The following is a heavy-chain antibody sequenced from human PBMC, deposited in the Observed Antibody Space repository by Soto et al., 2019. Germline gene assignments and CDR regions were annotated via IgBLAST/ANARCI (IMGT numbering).Heavy chain of an antibody. CDR1: GFTFSSYW. CDR3: ARVKSSGSFDY. D-gene: IGHD6-19*01. CDR2: IKQDGSEK. V-gene: IGHV3-7*03. J-gene: IGHJ4*02. Sequence: EVQLVESGGGLVQPGGSLRLSCAASGFTFSSYWMSWVRQAPGKGLEWVANIKQDGSEKYYVDSVKGRFTISRDNAKNSLYLQMNSLRAEDTAVYYWARVKSSGSFDYWGQGTLVTVSS.